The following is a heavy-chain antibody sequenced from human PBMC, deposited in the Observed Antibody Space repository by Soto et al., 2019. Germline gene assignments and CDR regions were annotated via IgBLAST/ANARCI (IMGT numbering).Heavy chain of an antibody. Sequence: XTLSLPCTVSGXSVTTYDWSWIRQPAGKGLEWIGRIDASGNTNYNPSLNSRVTMSIDTSKKQFSLKLTSVTAADTAIYYCARYSNNWFQTEGMDVWGQGTTVTVSS. V-gene: IGHV4-4*07. J-gene: IGHJ6*02. CDR1: GXSVTTYD. D-gene: IGHD6-13*01. CDR2: IDASGNT. CDR3: ARYSNNWFQTEGMDV.